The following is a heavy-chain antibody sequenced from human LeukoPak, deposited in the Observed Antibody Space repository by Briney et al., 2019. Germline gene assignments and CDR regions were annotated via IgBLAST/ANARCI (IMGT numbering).Heavy chain of an antibody. D-gene: IGHD3-10*01. CDR1: GFTFSSYS. CDR2: ISSSGSFI. J-gene: IGHJ4*02. CDR3: AKDRLLWFGELPDY. V-gene: IGHV3-21*01. Sequence: PGGSLRLSCAASGFTFSSYSMNWVRQAPGKGLEWVSSISSSGSFIYYADSVKGRLTTSRDNAKNSLYLQMNSLRADDTAVYYCAKDRLLWFGELPDYWGQGTLVTVSS.